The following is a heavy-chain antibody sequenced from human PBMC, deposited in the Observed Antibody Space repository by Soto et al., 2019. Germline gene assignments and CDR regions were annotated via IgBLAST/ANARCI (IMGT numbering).Heavy chain of an antibody. Sequence: TLSLTCTVSGGAIRNSIYYWGWIRQPPGKGLEWIGTIYYDGSVAYSPSLKSRVTLSVDTSRNHFSVKINSVTAADTAVYFCARHRIAVAGPLDYWGQGTLVTVSS. D-gene: IGHD6-19*01. CDR1: GGAIRNSIYY. CDR3: ARHRIAVAGPLDY. CDR2: IYYDGSV. J-gene: IGHJ4*02. V-gene: IGHV4-39*01.